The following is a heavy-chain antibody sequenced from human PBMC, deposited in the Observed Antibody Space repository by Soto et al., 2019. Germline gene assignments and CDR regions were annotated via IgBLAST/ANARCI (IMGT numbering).Heavy chain of an antibody. CDR3: AKDRWGDFGDLNLPGY. Sequence: QVLLVESGGGVVQPGRSLRISGAVSGFTFSSFGMHWVRQAPGKGLEWVAVISDDGSSKHYADSLKGRFTISRDNSNNTLYLQMDSLGPEDTAVYYCAKDRWGDFGDLNLPGYWGQGTLVTVSS. CDR2: ISDDGSSK. CDR1: GFTFSSFG. V-gene: IGHV3-30*18. J-gene: IGHJ4*02. D-gene: IGHD4-17*01.